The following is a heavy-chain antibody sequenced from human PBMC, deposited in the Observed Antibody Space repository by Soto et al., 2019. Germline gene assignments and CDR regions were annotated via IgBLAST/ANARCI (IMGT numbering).Heavy chain of an antibody. D-gene: IGHD2-2*02. CDR2: INQDANEK. Sequence: VRLLTDARGAGEVSSSRQWMSCVSKDPGKGLEWVANINQDANEKYYVDSVKGRFTISRDNGKNSLYLQLNSLRAEDTAVYYCARVHVTPGLYFDYWGQGNLVTVSS. CDR1: EVSSSRQW. V-gene: IGHV3-7*04. J-gene: IGHJ4*02. CDR3: ARVHVTPGLYFDY.